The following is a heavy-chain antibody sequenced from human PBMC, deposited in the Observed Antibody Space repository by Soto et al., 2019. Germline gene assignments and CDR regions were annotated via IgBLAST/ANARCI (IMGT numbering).Heavy chain of an antibody. D-gene: IGHD3-9*01. CDR2: IIPILGIA. Sequence: SVKVSCKASGGTFSSYTISWVRQAPGQGLEWMGRIIPILGIANYAQKFQGRVTITADKSASTAYMELSSLRSEDTAVYYCASRYYDILTGLDAFDVWGQGTMVTVSS. J-gene: IGHJ3*01. CDR3: ASRYYDILTGLDAFDV. V-gene: IGHV1-69*02. CDR1: GGTFSSYT.